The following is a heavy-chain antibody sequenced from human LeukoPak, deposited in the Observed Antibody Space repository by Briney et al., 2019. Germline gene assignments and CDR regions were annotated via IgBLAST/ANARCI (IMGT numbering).Heavy chain of an antibody. CDR2: ISHDGSNK. J-gene: IGHJ6*02. CDR3: AKSAEQYSGYYYYGMDV. D-gene: IGHD1-26*01. V-gene: IGHV3-30*18. Sequence: GGSLRLSCAASGFPFSTYGMHWVRQAPAKGLGWVAVISHDGSNKYYADSVKGRFTISRDNSKNTLYVQMNSLRAADTAVYFCAKSAEQYSGYYYYGMDVWGQGTTVTVFS. CDR1: GFPFSTYG.